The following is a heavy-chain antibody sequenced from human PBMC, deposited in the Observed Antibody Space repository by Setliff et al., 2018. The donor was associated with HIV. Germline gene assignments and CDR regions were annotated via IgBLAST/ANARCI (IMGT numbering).Heavy chain of an antibody. Sequence: GGSLRLSCAASGFTFSSYSMNWVRQAPGKGLEWVSSISSSSSYVYYADSVKGRFTISRDNAKNSLYLQMNSLRAEDTAVYYCARDFSNYYDSSDYTGDYWGQGTLVTVSS. V-gene: IGHV3-21*01. J-gene: IGHJ4*02. CDR1: GFTFSSYS. CDR3: ARDFSNYYDSSDYTGDY. CDR2: ISSSSSYV. D-gene: IGHD3-22*01.